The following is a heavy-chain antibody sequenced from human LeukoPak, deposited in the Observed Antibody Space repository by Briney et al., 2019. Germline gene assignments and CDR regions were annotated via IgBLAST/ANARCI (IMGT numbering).Heavy chain of an antibody. CDR2: THYSGST. V-gene: IGHV4-59*01. Sequence: PSETLSLTCTVSGGSISSYYWSWIRQPPEKGLEWIGYTHYSGSTKYNPSLKSRLTMSLDTSKNQFSLRLSSVTAADTAVYFCARGAAGTGAADYWGQGTLVTVSP. CDR3: ARGAAGTGAADY. CDR1: GGSISSYY. D-gene: IGHD6-13*01. J-gene: IGHJ4*02.